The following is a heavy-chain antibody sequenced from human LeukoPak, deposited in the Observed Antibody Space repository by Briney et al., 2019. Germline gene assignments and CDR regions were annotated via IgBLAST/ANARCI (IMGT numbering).Heavy chain of an antibody. CDR2: IYYSGST. V-gene: IGHV4-39*07. J-gene: IGHJ4*02. Sequence: SETLSLTCTVSGGSISSSSYYWGWIRQPPGKGLEWIGSIYYSGSTYYNPSLKSRVTISVDTSKNQFSLKLSSVTAADTAVYYCARESSIVAVAGTGFDYWGQGTLVTVSS. CDR3: ARESSIVAVAGTGFDY. D-gene: IGHD6-19*01. CDR1: GGSISSSSYY.